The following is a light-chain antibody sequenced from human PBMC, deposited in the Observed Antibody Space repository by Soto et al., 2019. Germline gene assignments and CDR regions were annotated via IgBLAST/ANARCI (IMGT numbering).Light chain of an antibody. V-gene: IGLV6-57*02. CDR2: EDN. J-gene: IGLJ2*01. CDR3: QSYDSSTVV. Sequence: NFMLTQPHSVSASPGKTVTISCTGSSGSIASNYVQWYQQRPGSAPTTVIYEDNQRPSGVPDRFSGSIDSSSNSASLTISGLETEDEADYYCQSYDSSTVVFGGGTKLTVL. CDR1: SGSIASNY.